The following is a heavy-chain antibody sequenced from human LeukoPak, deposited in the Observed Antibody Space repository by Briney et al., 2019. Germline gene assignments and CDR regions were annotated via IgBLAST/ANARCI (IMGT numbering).Heavy chain of an antibody. J-gene: IGHJ5*02. CDR2: ISSSGSTI. V-gene: IGHV3-48*03. CDR1: GFTFSSYE. Sequence: PGGSLRLSCAASGFTFSSYEMNWVRQAPGKGLEWVSYISSSGSTIYYADSVKGRFTISRDNAKNSLYLQMNSLRAEDTAVYYCARDSASYGDNWFDPWGQGTLVTVSS. CDR3: ARDSASYGDNWFDP. D-gene: IGHD5-18*01.